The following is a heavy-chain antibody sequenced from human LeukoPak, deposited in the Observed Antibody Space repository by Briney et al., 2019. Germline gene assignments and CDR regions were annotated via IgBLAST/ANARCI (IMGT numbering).Heavy chain of an antibody. CDR2: ISGSGGST. J-gene: IGHJ4*02. Sequence: GGSLRLSCAASGFTFSSYAMSWVRQAPGKGLEWVSAISGSGGSTYYADSAKGRFTISRDNSKNTLYLQMNSLRAEDTAVYYCAKDLGYYGSGSSAFDYWGQGTLVTVSS. V-gene: IGHV3-23*01. CDR1: GFTFSSYA. D-gene: IGHD3-10*01. CDR3: AKDLGYYGSGSSAFDY.